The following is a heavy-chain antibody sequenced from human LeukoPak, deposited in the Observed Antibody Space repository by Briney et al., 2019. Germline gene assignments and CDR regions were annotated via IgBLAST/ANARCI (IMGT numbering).Heavy chain of an antibody. Sequence: GGSLKLSCAASGLTFSGSGIHWVRQASGKGLEWLGRIGRQGDSDATRYAASLKGKFTISRVDSRNPAYLQMNSLKTEDTAVYYCAGDYNFLTGLNYWGQGTLVTVS. CDR3: AGDYNFLTGLNY. V-gene: IGHV3-73*01. D-gene: IGHD3-9*01. CDR1: GLTFSGSG. J-gene: IGHJ4*02. CDR2: IGRQGDSDAT.